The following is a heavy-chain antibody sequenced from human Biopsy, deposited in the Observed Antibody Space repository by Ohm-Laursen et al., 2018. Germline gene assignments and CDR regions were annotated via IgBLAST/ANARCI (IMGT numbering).Heavy chain of an antibody. J-gene: IGHJ4*02. V-gene: IGHV1-46*01. Sequence: ASVKVSCNVSGYTFTTYYIHWVRQAPGQGLEWMGIINPGGNSTAYTQNFQGRVTMTWDTSTTTVYMELSSLRSEDTAVYYCVLASFNYWGQGTLVTVPS. CDR1: GYTFTTYY. CDR3: VLASFNY. CDR2: INPGGNST.